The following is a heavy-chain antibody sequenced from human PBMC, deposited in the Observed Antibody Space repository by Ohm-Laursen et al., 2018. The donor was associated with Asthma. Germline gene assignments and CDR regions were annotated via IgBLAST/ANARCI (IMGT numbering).Heavy chain of an antibody. V-gene: IGHV3-7*01. CDR3: ARGTSGPWVNYAMDV. Sequence: SLRLSCAASGFSFSSHCMNWGRQAPGKGLEWVANINQDGSVKYYVDSVKGRFTISRDSVENAIYLQMNNLRAEDTAVYYCARGTSGPWVNYAMDVWGQGTSVTVSS. D-gene: IGHD2-2*01. J-gene: IGHJ6*02. CDR1: GFSFSSHC. CDR2: INQDGSVK.